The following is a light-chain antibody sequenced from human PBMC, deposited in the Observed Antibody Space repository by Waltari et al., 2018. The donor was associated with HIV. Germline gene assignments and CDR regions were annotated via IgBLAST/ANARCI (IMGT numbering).Light chain of an antibody. Sequence: QSALTQPASVSGSPGPSIPISGTGTSSDVGGYNFVSWYHQHPGEAPKHLIYDVSQRPSGVSNRFSGSKSGNTASLTISGLQTEDEAVFYCSSYTSSSTFYVFGTGTKVTVL. J-gene: IGLJ1*01. CDR2: DVS. CDR3: SSYTSSSTFYV. CDR1: SSDVGGYNF. V-gene: IGLV2-14*03.